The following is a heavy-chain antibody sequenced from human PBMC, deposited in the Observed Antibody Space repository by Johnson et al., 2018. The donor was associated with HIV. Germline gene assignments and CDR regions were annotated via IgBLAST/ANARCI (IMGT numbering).Heavy chain of an antibody. Sequence: VQLVESGGGLVKPGGSLRLSCAASGFTFSHAWMTWVRQAPGQGLEWIGRIKRKTDGGTTEYAEPVKGRFTISRDTSKNTLYLQMNSLRGDDTAVYYCTRVSSTSWALDIWGQGTLGTVSS. CDR3: TRVSSTSWALDI. D-gene: IGHD2-15*01. CDR2: IKRKTDGGTT. V-gene: IGHV3-15*05. CDR1: GFTFSHAW. J-gene: IGHJ3*02.